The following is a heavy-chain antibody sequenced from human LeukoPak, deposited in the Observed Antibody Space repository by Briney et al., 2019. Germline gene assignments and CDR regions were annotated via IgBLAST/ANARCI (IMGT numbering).Heavy chain of an antibody. CDR2: ISGRGGST. CDR1: GFTFSSYA. V-gene: IGHV3-23*01. D-gene: IGHD3-10*01. J-gene: IGHJ4*02. CDR3: ARGLYYGSAGYYFDY. Sequence: PGGSLRLSCAASGFTFSSYAMSWVRQAPGKGLEWVSSISGRGGSTYYADSVKGRFTISRDNSKNSLYLQMNSLRAEDTALYYCARGLYYGSAGYYFDYWGQGTLVTVSS.